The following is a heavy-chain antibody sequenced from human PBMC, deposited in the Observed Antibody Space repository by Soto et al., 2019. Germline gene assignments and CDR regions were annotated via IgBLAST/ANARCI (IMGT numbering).Heavy chain of an antibody. CDR3: AKEGITIFGVVISINYGMDV. CDR1: GFTFSSYA. V-gene: IGHV3-23*01. J-gene: IGHJ6*02. Sequence: GGSLRLSCAASGFTFSSYAMSWVRQAPGKGLEWVSAISGSGGSTYYADSVKGRFTISRDNSKNTLYLQMNSLRAEDTAVYYCAKEGITIFGVVISINYGMDVWGQGTTVTVSS. CDR2: ISGSGGST. D-gene: IGHD3-3*01.